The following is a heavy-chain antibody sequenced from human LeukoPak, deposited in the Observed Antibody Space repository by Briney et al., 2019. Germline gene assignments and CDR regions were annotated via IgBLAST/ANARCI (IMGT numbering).Heavy chain of an antibody. CDR3: AKHSSGWSSRFDY. J-gene: IGHJ4*02. Sequence: SETLSLTCAVYGGSFSGYYWSWIRQPPGKGLEWIGEINHSGSTNYNPSLKSRVTISVDTSKNQFSLKLSSVTAADTAVYYCAKHSSGWSSRFDYWGQGTLVTVSS. CDR1: GGSFSGYY. V-gene: IGHV4-34*01. D-gene: IGHD6-19*01. CDR2: INHSGST.